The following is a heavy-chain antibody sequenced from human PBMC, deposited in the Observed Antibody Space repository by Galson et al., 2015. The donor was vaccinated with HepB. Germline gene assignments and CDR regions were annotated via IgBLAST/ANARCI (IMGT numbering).Heavy chain of an antibody. D-gene: IGHD3-3*01. CDR1: GNTFTSYY. V-gene: IGHV1-46*03. Sequence: SVKVSCKASGNTFTSYYMHWVRQAPGQGLEWMGIINPSGGSTSYAQKFQGRVTMTRDTSTSTVYMELSSLRSDDTAVYYCARDRGITIFGVVLWDFDYWGQGTLVTVSS. CDR3: ARDRGITIFGVVLWDFDY. J-gene: IGHJ4*02. CDR2: INPSGGST.